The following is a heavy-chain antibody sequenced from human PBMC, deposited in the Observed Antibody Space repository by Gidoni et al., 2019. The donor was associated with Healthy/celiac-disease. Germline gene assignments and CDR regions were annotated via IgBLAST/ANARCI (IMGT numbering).Heavy chain of an antibody. V-gene: IGHV3-23*01. CDR1: GFTFSSYA. Sequence: EVQLLESGGGLVQPGGSLRLSCAASGFTFSSYAISWVRQAPGKGLEWVSAISGSGGRKYYADSVKGRFTISRDNSKNTLYLQMNSLRAEDTAVYYCAKDPEWEPRVWGKGTTVTVSS. D-gene: IGHD1-26*01. CDR2: ISGSGGRK. J-gene: IGHJ6*04. CDR3: AKDPEWEPRV.